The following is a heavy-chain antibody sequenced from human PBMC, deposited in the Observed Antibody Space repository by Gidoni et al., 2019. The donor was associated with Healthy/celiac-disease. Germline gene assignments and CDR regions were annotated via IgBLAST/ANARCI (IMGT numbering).Heavy chain of an antibody. CDR3: AKDIGTRLVIINPIYFPNYYYYGMDV. CDR2: ISWNSGSI. V-gene: IGHV3-9*01. D-gene: IGHD3-9*01. J-gene: IGHJ6*02. CDR1: GFTFDDYA. Sequence: EVQLVESGGGLVQPGRSLRLSCAASGFTFDDYAMPWFRHAPGKGLEWVSGISWNSGSIGYADSVKGRFTISRDNAKNALYLQMNSLRAEDTALYYCAKDIGTRLVIINPIYFPNYYYYGMDVWGQGTTVTVSS.